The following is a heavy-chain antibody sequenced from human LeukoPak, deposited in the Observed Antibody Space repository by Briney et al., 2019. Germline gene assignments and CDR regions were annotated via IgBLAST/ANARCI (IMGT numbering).Heavy chain of an antibody. D-gene: IGHD6-13*01. CDR2: INPNSGGT. Sequence: ASVRVSCKASGYTFTGYYMHWVRQAPGQGLEWMGWINPNSGGTNYAQKFQGWVTMTRDTSTSTAYMELSRLRSDDTAVYYCARAGSSWYAPTSASDYWGQGTLVTVSS. V-gene: IGHV1-2*04. CDR3: ARAGSSWYAPTSASDY. J-gene: IGHJ4*02. CDR1: GYTFTGYY.